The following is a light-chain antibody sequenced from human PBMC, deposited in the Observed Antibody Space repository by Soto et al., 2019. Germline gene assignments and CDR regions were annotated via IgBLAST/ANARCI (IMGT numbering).Light chain of an antibody. V-gene: IGKV1-39*01. CDR2: AAS. CDR1: QSISSY. Sequence: DIQMTQSPSSLSASVVDRVSITCRASQSISSYLNWYQHKPGRAPDLLIYAASSLQSGVPSRFSGSGSGTDFTLTIISLQPEDFATYFCQQSYNIPLTFGGGTKV. CDR3: QQSYNIPLT. J-gene: IGKJ4*01.